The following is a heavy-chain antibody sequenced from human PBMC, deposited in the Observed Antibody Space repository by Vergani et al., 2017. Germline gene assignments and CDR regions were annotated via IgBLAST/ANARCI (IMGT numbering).Heavy chain of an antibody. J-gene: IGHJ5*02. CDR2: LSTTGGA. V-gene: IGHV4-59*02. Sequence: QAQLQESGPGLVKPSETLSLPCHVFGVSVPDYNCNWIRQAPGKGLDWIGALSTTGGATHASHNPSLKSRVSISVDTSKCQFSLRLTSVTAADSAIYYCAGDTHSWQRADRWGQGLLVSVSS. CDR3: AGDTHSWQRADR. CDR1: GVSVPDYN. D-gene: IGHD6-13*01.